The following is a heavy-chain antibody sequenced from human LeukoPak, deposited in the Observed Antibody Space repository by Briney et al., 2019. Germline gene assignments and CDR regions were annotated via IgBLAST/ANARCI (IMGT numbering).Heavy chain of an antibody. CDR2: IYTSGST. CDR1: GGSISSYY. J-gene: IGHJ3*02. V-gene: IGHV4-4*09. CDR3: ARDPLHDTAIHLVAFDI. D-gene: IGHD5-18*01. Sequence: PSETLSLTCTVSGGSISSYYWSWIRQPPGKGLEWIGYIYTSGSTNYNPSLKSRVTISVDTSKNQFSLKLSSVTAADTAVYYCARDPLHDTAIHLVAFDIWGQGTMVTVSS.